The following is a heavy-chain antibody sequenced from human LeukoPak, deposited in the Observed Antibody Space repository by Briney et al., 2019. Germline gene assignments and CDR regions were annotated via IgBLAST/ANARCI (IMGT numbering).Heavy chain of an antibody. CDR3: ARAAYDFWSGYDGYYYYMDV. Sequence: GGSLRLSCAASGFTFSDYYMSWIRQAPGKGPEWVSYISSSGSTIYYAESVKGRFTISRDNAKNSLYLQMNSLRAEDTAVYYCARAAYDFWSGYDGYYYYMDVWGKGTTVTVSS. CDR1: GFTFSDYY. J-gene: IGHJ6*03. V-gene: IGHV3-11*04. CDR2: ISSSGSTI. D-gene: IGHD3-3*01.